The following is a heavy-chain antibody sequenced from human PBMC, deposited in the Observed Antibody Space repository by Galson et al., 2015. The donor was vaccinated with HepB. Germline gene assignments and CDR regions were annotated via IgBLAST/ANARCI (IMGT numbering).Heavy chain of an antibody. CDR1: GDSVSSNSAG. D-gene: IGHD1-26*01. CDR3: ARGMGDTGLDY. CDR2: TYSRSKWYN. Sequence: CAISGDSVSSNSAGWNWIRQSPSRGLEWLGRTYSRSKWYNEYAVSVRSRISITPDTSKNQFSLRLNSVTPDDTAVYYCARGMGDTGLDYWGRGTLVTVSS. J-gene: IGHJ4*02. V-gene: IGHV6-1*01.